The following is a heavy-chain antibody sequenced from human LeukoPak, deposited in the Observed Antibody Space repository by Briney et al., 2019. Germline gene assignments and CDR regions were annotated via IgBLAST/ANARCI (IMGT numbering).Heavy chain of an antibody. CDR1: GYSISSGYH. Sequence: SETLSLTCAVSGYSISSGYHWGWIRQPPGKGLEWIGSIYHSGSTYYNPSLNSRATISVDTSRNQFSLELSSVTAADTAVFYCARARYNYGDSDYWGQGTLVTVSS. D-gene: IGHD5-18*01. V-gene: IGHV4-38-2*01. CDR2: IYHSGST. J-gene: IGHJ4*02. CDR3: ARARYNYGDSDY.